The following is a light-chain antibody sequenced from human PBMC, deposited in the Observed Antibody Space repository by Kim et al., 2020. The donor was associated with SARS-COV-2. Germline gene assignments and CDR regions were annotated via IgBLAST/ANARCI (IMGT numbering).Light chain of an antibody. CDR2: AAS. Sequence: DIQLTQSPSSLSASVGDRVTITCRASQSICSYLNWYQQKPGKAPKLLIYAASSLQSGVPSRFSGSGSGTDFTLTISSLQPEDFATYYCQQSYSTPWTFGKGTKVDIK. CDR1: QSICSY. V-gene: IGKV1-39*01. J-gene: IGKJ1*01. CDR3: QQSYSTPWT.